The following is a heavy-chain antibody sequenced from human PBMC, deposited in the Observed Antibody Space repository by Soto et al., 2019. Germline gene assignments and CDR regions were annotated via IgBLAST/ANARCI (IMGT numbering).Heavy chain of an antibody. D-gene: IGHD5-12*01. J-gene: IGHJ4*02. CDR3: ARVDGPTVATMFFDS. Sequence: GGSLRLSCAASGFTFSNRCMIWARQAPGKGLEWVSYISPGGTTRYYADSVKGRFTLSRDDAHNSLYLQMDSLRDEDTAMYYCARVDGPTVATMFFDSWGQGTPVTVSS. V-gene: IGHV3-48*02. CDR1: GFTFSNRC. CDR2: ISPGGTTR.